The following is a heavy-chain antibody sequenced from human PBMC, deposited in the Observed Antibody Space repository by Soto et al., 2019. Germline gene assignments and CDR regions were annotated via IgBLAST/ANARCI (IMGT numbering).Heavy chain of an antibody. V-gene: IGHV4-31*03. CDR1: GGSISSGGYY. D-gene: IGHD3-10*01. CDR2: IYYSGST. J-gene: IGHJ6*04. CDR3: ARVMVRGVISYYYGMDV. Sequence: SETLSLTCTVSGGSISSGGYYWSWIRQHPGKGLEWIGYIYYSGSTYYNPSLKSRVTISVDTSKNRFSLKLSSVTAADTAVYYCARVMVRGVISYYYGMDVWRKGTTITVSS.